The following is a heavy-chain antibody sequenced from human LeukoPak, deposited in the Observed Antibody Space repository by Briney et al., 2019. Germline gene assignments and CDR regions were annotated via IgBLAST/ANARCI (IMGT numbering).Heavy chain of an antibody. V-gene: IGHV1-2*02. CDR3: ARERARGERDFDT. CDR1: GYTFSDYY. D-gene: IGHD3-10*01. J-gene: IGHJ5*02. Sequence: GASVKVSCKASGYTFSDYYIHWVRQAPGQRLEWLGWINPKSGDTEYAQNFQGKVTMTTDTSITAAYMEVISLRSDDSATFYCARERARGERDFDTWGQGALVTVSS. CDR2: INPKSGDT.